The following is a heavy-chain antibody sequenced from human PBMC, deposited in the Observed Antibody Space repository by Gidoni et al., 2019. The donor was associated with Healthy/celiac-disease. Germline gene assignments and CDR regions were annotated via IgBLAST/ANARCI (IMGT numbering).Heavy chain of an antibody. CDR2: ISGSGGST. V-gene: IGHV3-23*01. CDR1: GFTFSSYA. Sequence: EVQLLESGGGLVQPGGSLRLSCAASGFTFSSYAMSWVRQAPGKGLEWVSAISGSGGSTYYADSVKGRFTISRDNSKNTLYLQMNSLRAEDTAVYYCAKDVSYSSSNYYYYGMDVWGQGTTVTVSS. D-gene: IGHD6-6*01. J-gene: IGHJ6*02. CDR3: AKDVSYSSSNYYYYGMDV.